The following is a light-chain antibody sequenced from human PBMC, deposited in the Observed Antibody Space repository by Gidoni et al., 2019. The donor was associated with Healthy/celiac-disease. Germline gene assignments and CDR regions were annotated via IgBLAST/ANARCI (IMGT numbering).Light chain of an antibody. CDR2: DAS. CDR1: QSVSSY. V-gene: IGKV3-11*01. Sequence: EIVLTQSPATLSLSPGERATLSCRASQSVSSYLAWYQQKPGQAPRLLIYDASNRATGIPARFSGSGSGTDFTLTINSLEPEDFAVYYCRQRSNWPYTFGQGTKLEIK. CDR3: RQRSNWPYT. J-gene: IGKJ2*01.